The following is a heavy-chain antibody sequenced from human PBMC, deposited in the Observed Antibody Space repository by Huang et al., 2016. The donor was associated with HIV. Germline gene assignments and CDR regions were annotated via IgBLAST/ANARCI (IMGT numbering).Heavy chain of an antibody. J-gene: IGHJ5*02. CDR1: GGSISSGDYY. Sequence: QVQLQESGPGLVKPSETLSLTCTVSGGSISSGDYYWSWIRQPPGKGLEWIGYSYYRGSTNYNPSFKSRVTISVDTSKNQFSLKLTSVTAADTAVYYCARCPTYYDFWSGYYIWFDPWGQGTLVTVSS. V-gene: IGHV4-61*08. CDR2: SYYRGST. CDR3: ARCPTYYDFWSGYYIWFDP. D-gene: IGHD3-3*01.